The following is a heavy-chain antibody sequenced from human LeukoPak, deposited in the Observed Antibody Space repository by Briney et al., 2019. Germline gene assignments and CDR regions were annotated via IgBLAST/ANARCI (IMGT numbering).Heavy chain of an antibody. V-gene: IGHV4-4*07. D-gene: IGHD3-3*01. J-gene: IGHJ6*03. Sequence: SETLSLTCTVSGGSISSYYWSWIRQPAGKGLEWIGRIYTSGSTNYNPSLKSRVTMSVDTSKNQFSLKLSSVTAADTAVYYCARANYDFWSGYSRENYYYMDVWGKGTTVTVSS. CDR1: GGSISSYY. CDR2: IYTSGST. CDR3: ARANYDFWSGYSRENYYYMDV.